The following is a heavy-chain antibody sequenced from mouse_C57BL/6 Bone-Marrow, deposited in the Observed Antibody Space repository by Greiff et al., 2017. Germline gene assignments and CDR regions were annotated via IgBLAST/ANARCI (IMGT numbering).Heavy chain of an antibody. CDR3: ARPHYYGSSHYAMDY. J-gene: IGHJ4*01. D-gene: IGHD1-1*01. Sequence: VQLQQPGAELVKPGASVKMSCKASGYTFTSYWITWVKQRPGQGLEWIGDIYPGSGSTNYNEKFKSKATLTVETSSSTAYMQRSSLTSEDSAVDFCARPHYYGSSHYAMDYWGQGTSGPVSS. CDR2: IYPGSGST. V-gene: IGHV1-55*01. CDR1: GYTFTSYW.